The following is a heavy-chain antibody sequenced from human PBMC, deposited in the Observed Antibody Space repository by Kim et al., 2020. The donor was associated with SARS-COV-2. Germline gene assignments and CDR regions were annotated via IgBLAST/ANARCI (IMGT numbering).Heavy chain of an antibody. Sequence: SETLSLSCTVSGGSISNSFNYWGWIRQRLGKGLEWIGSVYHSGSTYDSPSLKSRVTVSVDTSKNQFSFKVTSVTAADTAVYFCARLPHDSSGYVDCWGQGILVTVSS. J-gene: IGHJ4*02. V-gene: IGHV4-39*01. CDR3: ARLPHDSSGYVDC. CDR2: VYHSGST. D-gene: IGHD3-22*01. CDR1: GGSISNSFNY.